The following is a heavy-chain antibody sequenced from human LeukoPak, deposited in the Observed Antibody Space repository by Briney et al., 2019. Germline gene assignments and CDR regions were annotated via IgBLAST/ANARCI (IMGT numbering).Heavy chain of an antibody. D-gene: IGHD2-15*01. V-gene: IGHV5-51*01. J-gene: IGHJ4*02. CDR3: ASEYCSGGNCYFDY. CDR2: IFPGDSDT. CDR1: EYRFATYW. Sequence: GESLKISRQGSEYRFATYWIGWVRPMPGQGLEWMGIIFPGDSDTRYSPSFQGQVTISADKSISTAYLQWSSLKASDTAIYYCASEYCSGGNCYFDYWGQGTLVTVSS.